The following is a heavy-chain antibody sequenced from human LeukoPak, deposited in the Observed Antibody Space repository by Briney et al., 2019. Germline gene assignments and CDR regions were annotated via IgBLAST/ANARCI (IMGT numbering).Heavy chain of an antibody. V-gene: IGHV1-46*01. CDR3: ARIRDGYNDAYDV. J-gene: IGHJ3*01. CDR2: INPGGGNT. Sequence: ASVKVSCKASGYTFTNYYIHWVRQAPGQGLEWMGLINPGGGNTDYAQNFQGRVTMTRDTSTSTVYMWLSSLRSEDTAVYYCARIRDGYNDAYDVWGQGTMVTVSS. CDR1: GYTFTNYY. D-gene: IGHD5-24*01.